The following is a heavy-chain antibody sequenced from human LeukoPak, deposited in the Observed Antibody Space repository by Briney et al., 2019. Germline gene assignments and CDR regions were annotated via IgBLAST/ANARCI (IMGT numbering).Heavy chain of an antibody. V-gene: IGHV1-18*01. CDR3: ARDLVSCGGGSCYPDY. CDR2: ISAYNGNT. Sequence: ASVKVSCKASGYTFTSYGISWVRQAPGQGLEWMGWISAYNGNTNYAQKLQGRVTMTTDTSTSTAYMELRSLRSDDTAVYYCARDLVSCGGGSCYPDYWGQGTLVTVSS. CDR1: GYTFTSYG. D-gene: IGHD2-15*01. J-gene: IGHJ4*02.